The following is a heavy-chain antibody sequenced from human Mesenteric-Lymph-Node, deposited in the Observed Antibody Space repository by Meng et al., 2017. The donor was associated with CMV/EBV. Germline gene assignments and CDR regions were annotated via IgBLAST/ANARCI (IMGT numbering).Heavy chain of an antibody. CDR1: GFTFNIFL. CDR2: ISGSGSST. Sequence: GGSLRLSCAASGFTFNIFLINWVRQAPGKGLEWVSAISGSGSSTYYTDSVKGRFTISRDNSKNTVYLQMDSLTAEDTAIYYCAKGGGELFWGPGTLVTVSS. D-gene: IGHD1-7*01. CDR3: AKGGGELF. J-gene: IGHJ4*02. V-gene: IGHV3-23*01.